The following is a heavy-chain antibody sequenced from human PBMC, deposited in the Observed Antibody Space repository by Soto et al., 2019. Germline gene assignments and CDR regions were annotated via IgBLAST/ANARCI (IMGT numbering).Heavy chain of an antibody. V-gene: IGHV4-61*01. CDR3: ASGLVTTLHY. D-gene: IGHD4-17*01. J-gene: IGHJ4*02. CDR1: GGSVSSGSYY. CDR2: IFYSGST. Sequence: PSETLSLTCTVSGGSVSSGSYYWSWIRQPPGKGLEWIGYIFYSGSTNYNPSLKSRVTISVDTSKNQFSLKLSSVTAADTAVYYCASGLVTTLHYWGQGTLVTVS.